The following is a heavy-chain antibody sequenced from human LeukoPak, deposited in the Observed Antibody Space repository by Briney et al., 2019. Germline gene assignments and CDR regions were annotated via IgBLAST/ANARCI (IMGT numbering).Heavy chain of an antibody. CDR1: VYTFTSYY. CDR3: ARDLGRDITIFGVVIPNFDY. Sequence: GASVKVSCKASVYTFTSYYMHWVRQAPGQGLEWMGIINPSGGSTSYAQKFQGRVTMTRDTSTSTVYMELRSLRSEDTAVYYCARDLGRDITIFGVVIPNFDYWGQGTLVTVSS. J-gene: IGHJ4*02. V-gene: IGHV1-46*01. D-gene: IGHD3-3*01. CDR2: INPSGGST.